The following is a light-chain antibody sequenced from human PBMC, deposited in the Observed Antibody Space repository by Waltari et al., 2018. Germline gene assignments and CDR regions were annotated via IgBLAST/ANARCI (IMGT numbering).Light chain of an antibody. CDR3: GTWDSTLSVEV. CDR2: DNV. V-gene: IGLV1-51*01. CDR1: SSTVGNNY. J-gene: IGLJ3*02. Sequence: QSMLTQPPSVSAAPGQRVTISCSGSSSTVGNNYVSWYQQLPGPAAKLLIYDNVERPSGVPDRFSGSKSGTSATLGITGLQTGDDADYYCGTWDSTLSVEVFGAGTKLTVL.